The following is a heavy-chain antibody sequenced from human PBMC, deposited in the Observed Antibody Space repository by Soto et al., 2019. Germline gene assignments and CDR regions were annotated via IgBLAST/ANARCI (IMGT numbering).Heavy chain of an antibody. J-gene: IGHJ3*02. CDR1: GGSTSSTTYY. CDR3: ARLNYEPI. Sequence: SETLSLTCTVSGGSTSSTTYYWGWVRQPPGKGLEWIGSISYSGSNYNPSLKSRVTISVDTSNNQFSLKLSSVTAADTAVYYCARLNYEPIWGQGTMVTVSS. V-gene: IGHV4-39*01. CDR2: ISYSGS. D-gene: IGHD3-3*01.